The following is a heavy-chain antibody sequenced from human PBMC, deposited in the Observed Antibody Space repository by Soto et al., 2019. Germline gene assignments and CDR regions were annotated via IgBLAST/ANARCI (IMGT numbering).Heavy chain of an antibody. CDR2: ISYDGSNK. J-gene: IGHJ4*02. V-gene: IGHV3-30-3*01. D-gene: IGHD1-1*01. CDR1: GFTFSSYA. CDR3: ARDGIPPRSLYLFDY. Sequence: GGSLRLSCAASGFTFSSYAMHWVRQAPGKGLEWVAVISYDGSNKYYADSVKGRFTISRDNSKNTLYLQMNSLRAEDTAVYYCARDGIPPRSLYLFDYWGQGTLVTVS.